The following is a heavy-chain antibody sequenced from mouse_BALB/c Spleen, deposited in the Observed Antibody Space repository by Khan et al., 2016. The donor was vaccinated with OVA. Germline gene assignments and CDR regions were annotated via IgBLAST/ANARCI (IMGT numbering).Heavy chain of an antibody. CDR3: ARFTTATGNYYVMDY. V-gene: IGHV2-3*01. CDR2: ICGDGST. D-gene: IGHD1-2*01. CDR1: GFSLTSYG. J-gene: IGHJ4*01. Sequence: QVQLKESGLGLVAPAQSLSITCTVSGFSLTSYGVNWVRQPPGKGLEWLGVICGDGSTTYHSGLKSRLSISKDNSKTKVFLKQNSLQTDDTATYYCARFTTATGNYYVMDYWGQGTSVTVSS.